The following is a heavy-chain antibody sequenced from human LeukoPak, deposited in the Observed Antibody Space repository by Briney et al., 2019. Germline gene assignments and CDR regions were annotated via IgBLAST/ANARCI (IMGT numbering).Heavy chain of an antibody. CDR3: ARDRYSGSYY. D-gene: IGHD1-26*01. V-gene: IGHV3-7*01. CDR2: IKQDGSEK. CDR1: GFTFSSYW. Sequence: PGGSLRLSCAASGFTFSSYWVSWVRQAPGKGLEWVANIKQDGSEKYYVDSVKGRFTISRDNAKNSLYLQMNSLRAGDAAVYYCARDRYSGSYYWGQGTLVTVSS. J-gene: IGHJ4*02.